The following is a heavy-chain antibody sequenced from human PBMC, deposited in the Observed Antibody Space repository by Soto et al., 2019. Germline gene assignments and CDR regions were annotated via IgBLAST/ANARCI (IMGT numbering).Heavy chain of an antibody. D-gene: IGHD5-12*01. V-gene: IGHV1-69*06. CDR3: ARRQTSGYNRYFDS. Sequence: ASVKVSCKASGGTFSSNPISWMRQAPGQGLEWMGGTIPTFGAGSYAQRSQGRLTITADKSTNTAYMELSSLRPEDTAVYYCARRQTSGYNRYFDSWGQGTLVTVSS. CDR2: TIPTFGAG. CDR1: GGTFSSNP. J-gene: IGHJ4*02.